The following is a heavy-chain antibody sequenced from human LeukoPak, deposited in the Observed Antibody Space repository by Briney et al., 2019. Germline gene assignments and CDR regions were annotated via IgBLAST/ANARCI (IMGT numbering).Heavy chain of an antibody. J-gene: IGHJ3*02. CDR2: INRDGSST. CDR1: GFTFSTYW. Sequence: PGGSLRLSCAASGFTFSTYWMHWVRQAPGKGLVWVSRINRDGSSTNYADSVKGRFTISRDNAKNTVYLQMNSLSAEGTAMYYCTFSSYGDHVGVDAFDIWGQGTMVTVSS. D-gene: IGHD4-17*01. V-gene: IGHV3-74*01. CDR3: TFSSYGDHVGVDAFDI.